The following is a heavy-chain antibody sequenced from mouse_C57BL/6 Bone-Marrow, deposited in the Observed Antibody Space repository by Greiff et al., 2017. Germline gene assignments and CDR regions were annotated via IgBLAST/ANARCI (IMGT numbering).Heavy chain of an antibody. CDR2: IDPSDSYT. CDR1: GYTFTSYW. CDR3: AREKDYYGYYFDY. D-gene: IGHD1-1*01. J-gene: IGHJ2*01. V-gene: IGHV1-69*01. Sequence: QVQLQQPGAELVMPGASVKLSCKASGYTFTSYWMHWVKQRPGQGLEWIGEIDPSDSYTNYNQKFKGKSTLTVDKSSSTAYMPLSSLTSEDSAVYYCAREKDYYGYYFDYWGQGTTLTVSS.